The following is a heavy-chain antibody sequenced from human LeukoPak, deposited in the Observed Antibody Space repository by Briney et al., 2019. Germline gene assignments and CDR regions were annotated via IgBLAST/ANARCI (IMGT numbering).Heavy chain of an antibody. CDR1: GFTFSTYG. CDR2: ISYDGSNE. V-gene: IGHV3-30*18. J-gene: IGHJ4*02. Sequence: PGGSLRLSCAASGFTFSTYGTHWVRQAPGKGLEWVAVISYDGSNEYYADSVKGRFTISRDNSKNTLYLQMSSLRAEDTAIYYCAKTLQAYSAYDFIDYWGQGTPVTVSS. CDR3: AKTLQAYSAYDFIDY. D-gene: IGHD5-12*01.